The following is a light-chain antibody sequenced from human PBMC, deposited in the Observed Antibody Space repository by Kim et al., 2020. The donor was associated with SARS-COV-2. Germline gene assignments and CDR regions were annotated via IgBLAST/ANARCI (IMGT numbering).Light chain of an antibody. CDR1: QEISRN. Sequence: AIRMTQSPSSFSASIGDRVTITCRASQEISRNLAWYQQKPGKAPKLLIYAASTLQSGVPSRFSGSGSGTDFTLTVSCLQPEDFATYYCQQYYSFPRTFGPGTKVDIK. V-gene: IGKV1-8*01. CDR2: AAS. J-gene: IGKJ3*01. CDR3: QQYYSFPRT.